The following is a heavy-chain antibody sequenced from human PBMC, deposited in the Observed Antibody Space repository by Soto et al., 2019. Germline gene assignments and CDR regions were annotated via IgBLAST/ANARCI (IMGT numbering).Heavy chain of an antibody. CDR2: ISGSGDST. CDR1: GLTSSTYA. D-gene: IGHD2-15*01. Sequence: PGGSLRLSCAASGLTSSTYAMNWVRQAPGKGLEWVSGISGSGDSTYYADSVKGRFIVSRDKSKNTLHLQMNSLRAEDTAIYYCAKASLDIVVEGYYYDMDVWGQGTTVTVSS. CDR3: AKASLDIVVEGYYYDMDV. J-gene: IGHJ6*02. V-gene: IGHV3-23*01.